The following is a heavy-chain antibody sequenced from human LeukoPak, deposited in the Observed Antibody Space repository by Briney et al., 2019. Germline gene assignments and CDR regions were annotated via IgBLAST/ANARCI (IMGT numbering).Heavy chain of an antibody. CDR1: GFTFSSYA. V-gene: IGHV3-23*01. J-gene: IGHJ3*02. D-gene: IGHD6-19*01. CDR3: AKDRQWLVFGAFDI. Sequence: GGSLRLSCAASGFTFSSYAMSWVRQAPGKGLEWVSAISGSGGSTYYADSVKGRFTISRDNSKNTLYLQMNSLRAEDAAIYYCAKDRQWLVFGAFDIWGQGTMVTVSS. CDR2: ISGSGGST.